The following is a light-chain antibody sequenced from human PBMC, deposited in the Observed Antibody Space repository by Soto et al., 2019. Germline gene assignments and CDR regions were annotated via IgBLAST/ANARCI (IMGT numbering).Light chain of an antibody. CDR3: WSYAGFRSYV. CDR2: EAS. CDR1: SSDIESYNL. J-gene: IGLJ1*01. Sequence: SVLTQPASVSGSPGQSITISCTGTSSDIESYNLVSWYQHHPGKAPKLLIFEASKRPSGISNRFSGSKSDNTASLAISGLQAEDEADYYCWSYAGFRSYVFGTGTKVT. V-gene: IGLV2-23*01.